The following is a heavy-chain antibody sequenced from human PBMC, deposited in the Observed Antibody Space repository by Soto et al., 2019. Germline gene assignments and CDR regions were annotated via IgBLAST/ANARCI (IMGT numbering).Heavy chain of an antibody. CDR3: ARGGIVVVQAASTDY. V-gene: IGHV1-46*03. J-gene: IGHJ4*02. Sequence: QVQLVQSGAEVKKPGASVKVSCKASGYTFTSYYMHWVRQAPGQGLEWMGIINPSGGSTSYAQKFQGRVTMTRDTSTSTVYMELGSLRSEDTAVYYCARGGIVVVQAASTDYWGQGTLVTVSS. CDR2: INPSGGST. CDR1: GYTFTSYY. D-gene: IGHD2-2*01.